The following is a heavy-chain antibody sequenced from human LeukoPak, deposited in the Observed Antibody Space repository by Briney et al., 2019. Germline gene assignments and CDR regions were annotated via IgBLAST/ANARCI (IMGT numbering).Heavy chain of an antibody. CDR1: GFTFSTYA. D-gene: IGHD3-3*02. Sequence: GGSLRLSCAASGFTFSTYALNWVRQAPGKGLEWVSAISDSGGAIYYADSVKGRFTMSRDNSKNSLFLQMNSLRAEATAVYYCARRGSAAFTDYWGQGTLVTVSS. J-gene: IGHJ4*02. CDR3: ARRGSAAFTDY. V-gene: IGHV3-23*01. CDR2: ISDSGGAI.